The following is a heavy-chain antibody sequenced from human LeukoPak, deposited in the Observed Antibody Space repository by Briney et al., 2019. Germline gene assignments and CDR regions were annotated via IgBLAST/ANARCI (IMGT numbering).Heavy chain of an antibody. CDR2: MNHNSGNT. CDR1: GYTFTSYD. V-gene: IGHV1-8*01. CDR3: ARVMGSSAPRGAFDI. D-gene: IGHD6-6*01. Sequence: GSVQASCKASGYTFTSYDIKWGRQATGEGLEWMGGMNHNSGNTGYAQKFQGRVTMTRDTSTSTVYMELSSLRSEDTAVYYCARVMGSSAPRGAFDIWGQGTMVTVSS. J-gene: IGHJ3*02.